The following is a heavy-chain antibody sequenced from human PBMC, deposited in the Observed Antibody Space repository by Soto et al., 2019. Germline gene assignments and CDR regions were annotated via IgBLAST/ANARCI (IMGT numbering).Heavy chain of an antibody. CDR1: GFTFSSYS. CDR3: AREVTGIFDY. V-gene: IGHV3-48*01. D-gene: IGHD5-18*01. Sequence: GGSLRLSCAASGFTFSSYSMNWVRQAPGKGLEWVSYISSSSSTIYYADSVKGRFTISRDNAKNSLYLQMNSLRAEDTAVYYCAREVTGIFDYWGQGTLVTVSS. J-gene: IGHJ4*02. CDR2: ISSSSSTI.